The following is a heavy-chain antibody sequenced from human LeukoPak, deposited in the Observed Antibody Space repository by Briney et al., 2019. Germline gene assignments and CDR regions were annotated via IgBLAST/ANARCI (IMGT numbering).Heavy chain of an antibody. Sequence: ASVKVSCKASGYTFTSYAMHWVRQAPGQRLDWMGWINAGNGNTKYSQKFQGRVTITRDTSASTAYMELSSLRSEDTAVYYCARVSTDILTGYLTFDYWGQGTLVTVSS. V-gene: IGHV1-3*01. CDR1: GYTFTSYA. D-gene: IGHD3-9*01. J-gene: IGHJ4*02. CDR3: ARVSTDILTGYLTFDY. CDR2: INAGNGNT.